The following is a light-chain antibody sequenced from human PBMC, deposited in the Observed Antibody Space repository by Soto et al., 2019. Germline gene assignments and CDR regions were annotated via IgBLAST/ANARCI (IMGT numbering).Light chain of an antibody. Sequence: EIVMTHSLASLSLSPGGRATLSCRASQWVSSNLTWYQQQPGQAPRLLIYGASTRASGITAKFSGSGSGSEFTLTISSLQSEDFAVYYCQQYNNWPRTVGPGT. V-gene: IGKV3D-15*01. J-gene: IGKJ1*01. CDR1: QWVSSN. CDR2: GAS. CDR3: QQYNNWPRT.